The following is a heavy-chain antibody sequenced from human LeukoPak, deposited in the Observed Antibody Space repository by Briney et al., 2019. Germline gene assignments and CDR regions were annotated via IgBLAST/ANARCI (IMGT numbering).Heavy chain of an antibody. V-gene: IGHV1-2*02. CDR2: INPNSGGT. D-gene: IGHD1-20*01. CDR1: GYTFTGYY. CDR3: APYLEPHDAFDI. Sequence: ALVKVSCKASGYTFTGYYMHWVRQAPGQGLEWMGWINPNSGGTDYAQKFQGRVTMTRDTSISTAYMELSRLRSDDTAVYYCAPYLEPHDAFDIWGQGTMVTVSS. J-gene: IGHJ3*02.